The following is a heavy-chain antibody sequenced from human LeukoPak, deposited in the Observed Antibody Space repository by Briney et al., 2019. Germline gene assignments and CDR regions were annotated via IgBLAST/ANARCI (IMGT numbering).Heavy chain of an antibody. V-gene: IGHV4-30-4*01. J-gene: IGHJ2*01. Sequence: SQTLSLTCTVSGGSISSGDYYWSWIRQPPGKGLEWIGYIYYSGSTYYNPSLKSRVTMSVDTSKNQFSLKLSSVTAADTAVYYCARRWFGELLPNWYFDLWGRGTLVTVSS. D-gene: IGHD3-10*01. CDR3: ARRWFGELLPNWYFDL. CDR1: GGSISSGDYY. CDR2: IYYSGST.